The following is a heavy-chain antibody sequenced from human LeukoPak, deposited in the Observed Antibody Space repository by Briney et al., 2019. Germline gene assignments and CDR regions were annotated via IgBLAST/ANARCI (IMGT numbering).Heavy chain of an antibody. V-gene: IGHV4-4*07. CDR3: AREGSMTARPFVSIDY. CDR1: GGSISTYY. J-gene: IGHJ4*02. D-gene: IGHD6-6*01. Sequence: SETLSLTCTVSGGSISTYYWSWVRQPAGKGLEWIGRIHTSGNTDYNPSLKSRVTMSVDTSKNQFSLKLSSVTAADTAVYYCAREGSMTARPFVSIDYWGQGTLVTISS. CDR2: IHTSGNT.